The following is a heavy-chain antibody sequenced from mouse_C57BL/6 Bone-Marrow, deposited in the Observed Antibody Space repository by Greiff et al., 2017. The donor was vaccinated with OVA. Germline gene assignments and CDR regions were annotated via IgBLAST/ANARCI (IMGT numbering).Heavy chain of an antibody. CDR1: GYTFTSYW. Sequence: QVQLQQPGAELVKPGASVKLSCKASGYTFTSYWMHWVKQRPGQGLEWIGMIHPNSGSTNYNEKFKSKATLTVDKSSSTAYMQLSSLTSEDSAVYYCTRDYGSSLCYWGQGTTLTVSS. J-gene: IGHJ2*01. D-gene: IGHD1-1*01. CDR2: IHPNSGST. V-gene: IGHV1-64*01. CDR3: TRDYGSSLCY.